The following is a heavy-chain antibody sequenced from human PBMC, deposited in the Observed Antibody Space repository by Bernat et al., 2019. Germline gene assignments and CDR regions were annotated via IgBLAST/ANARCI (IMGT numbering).Heavy chain of an antibody. J-gene: IGHJ6*02. CDR2: IWYDGSNK. Sequence: VQLVESGGGVVQPGRSLRLSCAASGFTFSSYGMHWVRQAPGKGLEWVAVIWYDGSNKYYADSVKGRFTISRDNSKNTLYLQMNSLRAEDTAVYYCARPAVANYYYYGMDVWGQGTTVTVSS. D-gene: IGHD6-19*01. CDR3: ARPAVANYYYYGMDV. CDR1: GFTFSSYG. V-gene: IGHV3-33*01.